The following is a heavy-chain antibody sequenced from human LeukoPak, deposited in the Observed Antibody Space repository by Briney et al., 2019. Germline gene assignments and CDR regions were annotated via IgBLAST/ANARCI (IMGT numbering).Heavy chain of an antibody. V-gene: IGHV4-34*01. CDR1: GGSFSGYY. CDR3: AGRVWEMATGALNWFDP. Sequence: SETLSLTCAVYGGSFSGYYWSWIRQPPGKGLEWIGEINHSGSTNYNPSLKSRVIISVDTSKNQFSLKLSSVTAADTAVYYCAGRVWEMATGALNWFDPWGQGTLVTVSS. D-gene: IGHD5-24*01. J-gene: IGHJ5*02. CDR2: INHSGST.